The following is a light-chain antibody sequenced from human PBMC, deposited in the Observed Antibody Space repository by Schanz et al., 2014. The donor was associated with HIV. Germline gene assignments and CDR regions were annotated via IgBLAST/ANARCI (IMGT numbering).Light chain of an antibody. Sequence: QFALTQPRSVSGSPGQSVAISCTGTSSDVGGYNYVSWYQQHPGKAPKLMIYDVTKRPSGVPDRFSGSKSGNTASLTISGLQAEDEADYYCCSFAGTIWVFGGGTKLTVL. V-gene: IGLV2-11*01. CDR3: CSFAGTIWV. CDR2: DVT. J-gene: IGLJ3*02. CDR1: SSDVGGYNY.